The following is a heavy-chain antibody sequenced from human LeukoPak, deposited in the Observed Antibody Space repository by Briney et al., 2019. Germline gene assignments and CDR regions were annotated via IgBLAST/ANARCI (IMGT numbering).Heavy chain of an antibody. V-gene: IGHV1-2*02. D-gene: IGHD3-10*01. CDR2: INPNSGGT. Sequence: GASVKVSCKASGYTFTSYGISWVRQAPGQGLEWMGWINPNSGGTNYAQKFQGRVTMTRDTSISTAYMELSRLRSDDTAVYYCARDPLRSGSYSYDYWGQGTLVTVSS. J-gene: IGHJ4*02. CDR1: GYTFTSYG. CDR3: ARDPLRSGSYSYDY.